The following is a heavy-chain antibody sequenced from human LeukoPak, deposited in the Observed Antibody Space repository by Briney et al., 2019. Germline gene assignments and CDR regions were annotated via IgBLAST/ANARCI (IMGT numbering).Heavy chain of an antibody. CDR1: GGSFSGYY. J-gene: IGHJ3*02. CDR3: ARQADYYDSSGYSAGAFDI. D-gene: IGHD3-22*01. Sequence: PSETLSLTCAVYGGSFSGYYWSWIRQPPGKGLEWIGEINHSGSTNYNPSLKSRVTISVDTSKNQFSLKLSSVTAADTAVYYCARQADYYDSSGYSAGAFDIWGQGTMVTVSS. CDR2: INHSGST. V-gene: IGHV4-34*01.